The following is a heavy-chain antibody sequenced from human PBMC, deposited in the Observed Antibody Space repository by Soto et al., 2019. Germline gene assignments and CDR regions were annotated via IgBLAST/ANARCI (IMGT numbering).Heavy chain of an antibody. J-gene: IGHJ4*02. CDR2: IYYSGST. Sequence: SETLSLTCTVSGVSISTYYWSWIRQPPGKGLEWIGYIYYSGSTNYNPSLKSRVTISVDTSKSQFSLKLSSVTAADTAVYYCARGGGTAMVDFDYWGQGTLVTVSS. CDR1: GVSISTYY. CDR3: ARGGGTAMVDFDY. V-gene: IGHV4-59*12. D-gene: IGHD5-18*01.